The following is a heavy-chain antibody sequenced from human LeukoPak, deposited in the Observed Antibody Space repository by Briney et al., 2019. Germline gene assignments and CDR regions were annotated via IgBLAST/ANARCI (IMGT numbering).Heavy chain of an antibody. J-gene: IGHJ3*02. CDR2: IYPCDPDT. D-gene: IGHD6-13*01. Sequence: GESLKISCKGSGYSFTSYWIGWVRQMPGKGLEWMGIIYPCDPDTRYSPSFQGQGTISADKSISTAYLQWISLQASDTPLYYWARHPSPMAAAGGGGNAFDIWGQGTMVTVPS. CDR3: ARHPSPMAAAGGGGNAFDI. CDR1: GYSFTSYW. V-gene: IGHV5-51*01.